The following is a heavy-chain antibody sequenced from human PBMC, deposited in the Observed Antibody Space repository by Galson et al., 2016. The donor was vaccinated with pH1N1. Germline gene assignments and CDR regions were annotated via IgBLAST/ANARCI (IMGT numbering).Heavy chain of an antibody. J-gene: IGHJ4*02. CDR1: GFTFDDYT. CDR3: ARGSRDGTRAFDS. Sequence: SLRLSCTGSGFTFDDYTMHWVRQAPGKGLEWVSGINWNSGSLAYVNSVKGRFTISRDNAENSLYLQMSSLRPDDTAFYFCARGSRDGTRAFDSWGQGALVSVSS. CDR2: INWNSGSL. V-gene: IGHV3-9*01.